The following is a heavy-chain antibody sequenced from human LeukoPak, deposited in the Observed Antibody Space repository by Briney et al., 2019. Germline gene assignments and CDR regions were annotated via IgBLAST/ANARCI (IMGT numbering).Heavy chain of an antibody. V-gene: IGHV1-8*01. Sequence: ASVKVSRKASGYTFTSYDINWVRQATGQGLEWMGWMNPNSGNTGYAQKFQGRVTMTRNTSISTAYMELSSLRSEDTAVYYCARRAGVWFGAYLRSWFDPWGQGTLVTVSS. CDR3: ARRAGVWFGAYLRSWFDP. CDR2: MNPNSGNT. CDR1: GYTFTSYD. J-gene: IGHJ5*02. D-gene: IGHD3-10*01.